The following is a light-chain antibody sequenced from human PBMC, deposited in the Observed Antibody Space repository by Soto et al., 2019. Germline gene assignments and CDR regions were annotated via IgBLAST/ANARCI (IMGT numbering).Light chain of an antibody. V-gene: IGKV4-1*01. CDR3: QQYYSSPYT. J-gene: IGKJ2*01. Sequence: DIVMTQSPDSLAVSLGERATINCKSSQSVLYSSNNKNYLAWYQQKPGQPPKLLIYWASTRESGVPDRFSGGGSGTDFTLTISSLQAEDVALYYCQQYYSSPYTFGPGPKLEIK. CDR2: WAS. CDR1: QSVLYSSNNKNY.